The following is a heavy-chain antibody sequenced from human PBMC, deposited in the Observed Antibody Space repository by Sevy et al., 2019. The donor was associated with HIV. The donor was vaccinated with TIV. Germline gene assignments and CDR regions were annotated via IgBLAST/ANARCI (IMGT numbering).Heavy chain of an antibody. Sequence: SETLSLTCTVSGGSISSYYWSWIRQPPGKGLEWIGYIYYSGSTNYHPSLKSRVTISVDTSKNQFSLKLSSVTAADTAVYYCARVIVGYFDYWGQGTLVTVSS. CDR2: IYYSGST. D-gene: IGHD3-16*02. V-gene: IGHV4-59*13. CDR3: ARVIVGYFDY. CDR1: GGSISSYY. J-gene: IGHJ4*02.